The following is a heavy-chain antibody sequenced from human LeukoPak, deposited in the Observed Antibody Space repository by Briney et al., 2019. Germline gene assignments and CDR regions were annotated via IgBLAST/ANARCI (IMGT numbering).Heavy chain of an antibody. D-gene: IGHD2-2*01. Sequence: SVKVSCKASGGTFSSYTISWVRQAPGQGLEWMGRIVPILGIANYAQKFQGRVTITADKSTSTAYMELSSLRSEDTAVYYCARAGGFVVVPAAPAAGWFDPWGQGTLVTVSS. CDR1: GGTFSSYT. CDR2: IVPILGIA. CDR3: ARAGGFVVVPAAPAAGWFDP. J-gene: IGHJ5*02. V-gene: IGHV1-69*02.